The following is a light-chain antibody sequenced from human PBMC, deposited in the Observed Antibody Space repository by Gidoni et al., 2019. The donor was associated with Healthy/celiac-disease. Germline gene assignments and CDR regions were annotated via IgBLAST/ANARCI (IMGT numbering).Light chain of an antibody. V-gene: IGLV2-23*02. CDR3: CSYAGSSTLV. J-gene: IGLJ2*01. CDR2: EVS. CDR1: SSDVGSYNL. Sequence: QSALTQPASVSGSPGQSITISCTGTSSDVGSYNLVSWYHQHPGKAPKLMIYEVSKRPSGVSNRFSGSKSDNTASLTISGLQAEDEADYYCCSYAGSSTLVFGGGTKLTVL.